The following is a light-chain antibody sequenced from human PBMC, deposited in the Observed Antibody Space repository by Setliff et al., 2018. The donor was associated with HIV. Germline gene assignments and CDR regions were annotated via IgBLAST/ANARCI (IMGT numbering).Light chain of an antibody. CDR3: ASFTKSSALGDV. V-gene: IGLV2-14*01. CDR2: EVN. J-gene: IGLJ1*01. Sequence: LTQPASVSGSPGQSIAISCTGTSSNVGAYKYVSWYQQHPGKAPRLLIYEVNNRPSGVPNRFSGSKSDNTASLTISGLQLEDEAEYHCASFTKSSALGDVFGTGTKVTVL. CDR1: SSNVGAYKY.